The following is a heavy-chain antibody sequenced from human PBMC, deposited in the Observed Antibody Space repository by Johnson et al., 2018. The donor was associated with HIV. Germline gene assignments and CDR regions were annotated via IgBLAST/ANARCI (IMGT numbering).Heavy chain of an antibody. CDR2: ISYDGSNK. V-gene: IGHV3-30*03. CDR3: ARGEEEQLGDAFDI. D-gene: IGHD6-6*01. J-gene: IGHJ3*02. Sequence: QVQLVESGGGLVKPGGSLRLSCAASGFTFSNAWMSWVRQAPGKGLEWVAVISYDGSNKYYADSVKGRFTISRDNSKNTLYLQMNSLRAEDTAVYYCARGEEEQLGDAFDIWGQGTMVTVSS. CDR1: GFTFSNAW.